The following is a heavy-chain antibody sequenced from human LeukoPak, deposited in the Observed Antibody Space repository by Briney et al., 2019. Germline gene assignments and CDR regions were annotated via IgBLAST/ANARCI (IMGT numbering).Heavy chain of an antibody. CDR1: HSNFICYW. J-gene: IGHJ4*02. V-gene: IGHV5-51*01. D-gene: IGHD4-17*01. CDR2: IYPGDSDT. Sequence: GESLKISCKALHSNFICYWCGGLRQMPGKGLEWMGIIYPGDSDTRYSPSFQGQVTISADKSIRTAYLQWSSLTASDTAIYYCAIPPNYGDYGWIDYWGQGTLVTVSS. CDR3: AIPPNYGDYGWIDY.